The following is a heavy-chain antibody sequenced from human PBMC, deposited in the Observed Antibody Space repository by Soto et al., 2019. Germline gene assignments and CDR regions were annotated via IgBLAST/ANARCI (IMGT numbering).Heavy chain of an antibody. Sequence: PGGSLRLSCAASGFTFSNYAMGWVRQTPGKGLGWVSGISGSTSGTFYADSVKGRFTISRDNSKKILYLQMNSLSAEDLAVYYCAKYITSSLTCFDYWGQGTLVTVSS. V-gene: IGHV3-23*01. J-gene: IGHJ4*02. CDR1: GFTFSNYA. D-gene: IGHD6-6*01. CDR3: AKYITSSLTCFDY. CDR2: ISGSTSGT.